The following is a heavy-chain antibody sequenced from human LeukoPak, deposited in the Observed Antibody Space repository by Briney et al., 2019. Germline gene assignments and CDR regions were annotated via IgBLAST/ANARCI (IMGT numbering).Heavy chain of an antibody. J-gene: IGHJ4*02. CDR3: ARVVHRLGDCSGGRWPPD. CDR2: IIPILGIA. Sequence: SLKLSCKPSRGTLSSYAISWVRRARGQGVEWMGRIIPILGIANSAKKFQGRVAITADQTTSTAYMELGCLRSEDPAAYSCARVVHRLGDCSGGRWPPDWGQESLVT. CDR1: RGTLSSYA. D-gene: IGHD2-15*01. V-gene: IGHV1-69*04.